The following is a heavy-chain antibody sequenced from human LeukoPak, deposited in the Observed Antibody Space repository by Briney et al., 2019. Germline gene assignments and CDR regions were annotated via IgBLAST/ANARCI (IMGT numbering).Heavy chain of an antibody. CDR1: GFTFSSYR. V-gene: IGHV3-23*01. J-gene: IGHJ4*02. CDR2: ISGSGGST. CDR3: ATDFLSSGWYYFDY. D-gene: IGHD6-19*01. Sequence: PGGSLRLSCAASGFTFSSYRMNWVRQAPGKGLEWVSAISGSGGSTYYADSVKGRFTISRDNSKNTLYLQMNSLRAEDTAVYYCATDFLSSGWYYFDYWGQGTLVTVSS.